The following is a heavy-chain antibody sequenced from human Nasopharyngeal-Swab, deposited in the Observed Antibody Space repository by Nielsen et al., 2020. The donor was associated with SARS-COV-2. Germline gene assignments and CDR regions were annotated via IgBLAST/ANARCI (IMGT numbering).Heavy chain of an antibody. CDR1: GFTFSSYG. Sequence: GGSLRLSCAASGFTFSSYGMHWVRQAPGKGLEWVAVISYDGSNKYYADSVKGRFTISRDNSKNTLYLQMNSLRAEDTAVYYCRVVPAAMWYYYYGMDVWGQGTTVTVSS. D-gene: IGHD2-2*01. J-gene: IGHJ6*02. CDR3: RVVPAAMWYYYYGMDV. V-gene: IGHV3-30*03. CDR2: ISYDGSNK.